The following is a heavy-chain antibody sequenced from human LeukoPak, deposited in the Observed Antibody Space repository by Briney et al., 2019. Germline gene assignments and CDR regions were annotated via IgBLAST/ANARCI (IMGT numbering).Heavy chain of an antibody. D-gene: IGHD6-13*01. CDR3: ARHPMTSYSSSWYGFDY. V-gene: IGHV4-59*08. Sequence: PSETLSLTCTVSGGSISSYYWSWIRQPPGKGLEWIGYIYYSGSTNYNPSLKSRVTISVDTSKNQFSLKLGSVTAADTAVYYCARHPMTSYSSSWYGFDYWGQGTLVTVSS. CDR2: IYYSGST. J-gene: IGHJ4*02. CDR1: GGSISSYY.